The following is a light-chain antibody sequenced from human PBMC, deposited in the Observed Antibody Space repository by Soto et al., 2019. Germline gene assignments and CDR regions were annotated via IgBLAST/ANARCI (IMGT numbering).Light chain of an antibody. CDR2: EVS. CDR3: SSYTSSSTLNV. J-gene: IGLJ1*01. Sequence: QSALTHPASVSGSPGQSITISCTGTSSDVGGYNYVSWYQQHPGKAPKLMIYEVSNRPSGVSNRFSGSKSGNTASLTISGLQAEDEADYYCSSYTSSSTLNVFGTGTKSPS. V-gene: IGLV2-14*01. CDR1: SSDVGGYNY.